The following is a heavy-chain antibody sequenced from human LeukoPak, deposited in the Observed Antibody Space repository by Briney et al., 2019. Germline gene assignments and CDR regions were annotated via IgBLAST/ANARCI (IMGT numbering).Heavy chain of an antibody. V-gene: IGHV3-9*01. CDR1: GFTFDDYA. Sequence: GGSLRLSCAASGFTFDDYAMHWVRQAPGKGLEWVSGISWNSGSIGYADSVKGRFTISRDNAKNSLYLLMNSLRAEDTALYYCAKDNYYDSSGYYTYWGQGTLVTVSS. D-gene: IGHD3-22*01. CDR3: AKDNYYDSSGYYTY. J-gene: IGHJ4*02. CDR2: ISWNSGSI.